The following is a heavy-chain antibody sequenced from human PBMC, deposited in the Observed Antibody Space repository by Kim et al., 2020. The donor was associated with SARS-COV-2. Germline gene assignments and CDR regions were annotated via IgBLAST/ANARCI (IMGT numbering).Heavy chain of an antibody. CDR1: GFTFSSYA. Sequence: GGSLRLSCAASGFTFSSYAMHWVRQAPGKGLEWVAVISYDGSNKYYADSVKGRFTISRDNSKNTLYLQMNSLRAEDTAVYYCARENRDVLDYWGQGTLVTVS. CDR2: ISYDGSNK. J-gene: IGHJ4*02. V-gene: IGHV3-30*04. D-gene: IGHD3-10*01. CDR3: ARENRDVLDY.